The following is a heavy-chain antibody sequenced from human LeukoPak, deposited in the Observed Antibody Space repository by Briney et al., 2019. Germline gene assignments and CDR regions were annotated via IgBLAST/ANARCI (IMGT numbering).Heavy chain of an antibody. Sequence: PGGSLRLSCAASGFTFSSYAMSWVRQAPGKGLEWVSAISGSGGSTYYADSVKGRFTISRDNSKNTLYLQMNSLRAEDTAVYYCAKDHMPYRITIFGVVQRYFDYWGQGTLVTVSS. CDR2: ISGSGGST. J-gene: IGHJ4*02. CDR3: AKDHMPYRITIFGVVQRYFDY. D-gene: IGHD3-3*01. CDR1: GFTFSSYA. V-gene: IGHV3-23*01.